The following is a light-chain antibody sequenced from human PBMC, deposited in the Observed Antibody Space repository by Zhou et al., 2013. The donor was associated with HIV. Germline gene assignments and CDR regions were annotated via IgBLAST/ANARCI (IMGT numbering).Light chain of an antibody. J-gene: IGKJ2*01. CDR1: QGISSY. CDR3: QQNNDRPRT. V-gene: IGKV1-9*01. CDR2: AAS. Sequence: DIQLTQSPSFLSASVGDRVTITCRASQGISSYLAWYQQKPGKAPKLLIYAASTLQSGVPSRFSGSGSGTEFTLTISSLQPEDFAVYYCQQNNDRPRTFGQGTKLEIK.